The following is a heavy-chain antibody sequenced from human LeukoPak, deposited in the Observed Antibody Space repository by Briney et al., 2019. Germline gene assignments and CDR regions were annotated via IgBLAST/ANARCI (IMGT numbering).Heavy chain of an antibody. V-gene: IGHV4-38-2*02. CDR1: GYSISSGYY. CDR3: ARHSGSYPLDY. CDR2: IYHSGIT. D-gene: IGHD1-26*01. Sequence: PSETLSLTCTVSGYSISSGYYWGWIRQPPGKGLEWIGYIYHSGITYYNSSFKSRVTISVDTPKNQFSLKLSSVTAADTAVYYCARHSGSYPLDYWGQGTLVTVSS. J-gene: IGHJ4*02.